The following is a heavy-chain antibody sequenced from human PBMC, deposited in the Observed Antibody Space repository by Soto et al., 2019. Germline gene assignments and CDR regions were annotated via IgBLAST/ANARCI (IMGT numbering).Heavy chain of an antibody. CDR2: IVPIFGTT. Sequence: QVQLVQSGAEVKKPGSSVKVSCKVSGGTFSNYAIDWVRLAPGHGLEWMGGIVPIFGTTYYTQKFQGRATTIADDSTTTAYLEMSSLRSEDTAIYYCARVEAVAGLYNYHALDVWGQGTAVTVSS. CDR3: ARVEAVAGLYNYHALDV. V-gene: IGHV1-69*12. J-gene: IGHJ6*02. CDR1: GGTFSNYA. D-gene: IGHD6-19*01.